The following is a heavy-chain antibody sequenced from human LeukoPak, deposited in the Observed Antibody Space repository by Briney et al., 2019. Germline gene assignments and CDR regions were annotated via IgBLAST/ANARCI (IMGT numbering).Heavy chain of an antibody. D-gene: IGHD3-16*01. J-gene: IGHJ4*02. CDR1: GFVFSRDN. V-gene: IGHV3-48*04. CDR2: ISETI. Sequence: GGSLRLSCIASGFVFSRDNMNWVRQAPGKGLEWVAHISETIYYADSVRGRFTISRDNAKNSLYLQMSNLRVDDTAMYYCVREVGRPKTFYFDSWGRGTPVTVSS. CDR3: VREVGRPKTFYFDS.